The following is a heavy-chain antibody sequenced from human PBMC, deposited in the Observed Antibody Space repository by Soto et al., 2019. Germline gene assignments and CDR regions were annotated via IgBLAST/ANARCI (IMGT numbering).Heavy chain of an antibody. CDR3: ARDVYYDFWSGYYKGGMDV. CDR2: IYHSGST. Sequence: SETLSLTCAVSGGSISSSNWWSWVRQPPGKGLEWIGEIYHSGSTNYNPSLKSRVTISVDKSKNQFSLKLSSVTAADTAVYYCARDVYYDFWSGYYKGGMDVWGQGTTVTVSS. D-gene: IGHD3-3*01. J-gene: IGHJ6*02. V-gene: IGHV4-4*02. CDR1: GGSISSSNW.